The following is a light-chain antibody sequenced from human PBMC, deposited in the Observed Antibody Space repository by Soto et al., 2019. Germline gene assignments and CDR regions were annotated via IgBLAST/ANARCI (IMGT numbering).Light chain of an antibody. CDR3: SSYTSSSTVL. Sequence: QSALTQPGSVSGSPGQSITISCTGTSSDVGGYDYVSWYQQHPGKAPKLMIFDVSDRPSGVSNRFSGSKSGNTASLTISGLQAEDEGVYYCSSYTSSSTVLFGGGTKLTVL. V-gene: IGLV2-14*01. CDR2: DVS. CDR1: SSDVGGYDY. J-gene: IGLJ2*01.